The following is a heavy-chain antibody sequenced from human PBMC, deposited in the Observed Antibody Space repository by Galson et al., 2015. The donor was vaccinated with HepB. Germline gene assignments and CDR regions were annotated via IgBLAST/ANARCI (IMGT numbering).Heavy chain of an antibody. CDR1: GGSISSFY. D-gene: IGHD4-17*01. CDR2: IYYSGNT. J-gene: IGHJ4*02. V-gene: IGHV4-59*01. CDR3: ARGPYGDYPSDY. Sequence: ETLSLTCTVSGGSISSFYWSWIRQPPEKGLEWIGYIYYSGNTNYNPSLKSRVTISVDTSKNQFSLKLSSVTAADTAVYFCARGPYGDYPSDYWGQGTLVTVSS.